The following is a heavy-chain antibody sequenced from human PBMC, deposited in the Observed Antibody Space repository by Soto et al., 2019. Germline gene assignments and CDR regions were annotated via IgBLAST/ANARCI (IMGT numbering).Heavy chain of an antibody. J-gene: IGHJ4*02. CDR1: GFTFSSYA. Sequence: GGSLRLSCAASGFTFSSYAMHWVRQAPGKGLEWVAVISYDGSNKYYADSVKGRFTISRDNSKNTLYLQMNSLRAEDTAVYYCASPTTSGFAYFDYWGQGTLVTVSS. V-gene: IGHV3-30-3*01. CDR2: ISYDGSNK. D-gene: IGHD2-2*01. CDR3: ASPTTSGFAYFDY.